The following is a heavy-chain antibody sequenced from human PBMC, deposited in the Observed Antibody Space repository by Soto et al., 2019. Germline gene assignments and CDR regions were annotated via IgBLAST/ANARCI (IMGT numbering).Heavy chain of an antibody. CDR3: AKVPTGEMATVFQAFDI. CDR2: ISGSGGST. V-gene: IGHV3-23*01. CDR1: EFTFISYA. D-gene: IGHD5-12*01. J-gene: IGHJ3*02. Sequence: WGSLRLSCVASEFTFISYAISCFRQSPFKWREWVSAISGSGGSTYYADSVKGRFAVSRDNSKSTLYLQRNSLRDEDTAVYYCAKVPTGEMATVFQAFDIWGQGTMVTVSS.